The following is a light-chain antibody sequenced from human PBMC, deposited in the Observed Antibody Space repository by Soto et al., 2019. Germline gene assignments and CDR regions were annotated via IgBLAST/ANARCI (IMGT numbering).Light chain of an antibody. CDR2: EVT. J-gene: IGLJ3*02. CDR1: SSDVGGYNY. V-gene: IGLV2-14*01. Sequence: QSALTQPASVSGSPGQSITISCTGTSSDVGGYNYVSWYQQHPGKAPKLMIYEVTNRPSGISDRFSASKSGTSATLAITGLQTGDEADYYCETWDSSLSAGVFDGGTKVTVL. CDR3: ETWDSSLSAGV.